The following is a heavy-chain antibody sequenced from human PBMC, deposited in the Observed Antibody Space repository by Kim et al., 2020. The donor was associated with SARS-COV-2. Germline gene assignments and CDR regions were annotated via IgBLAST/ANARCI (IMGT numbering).Heavy chain of an antibody. CDR2: INHSGST. V-gene: IGHV4-34*01. D-gene: IGHD6-19*01. Sequence: SETLSLTCAVYGGSFSGYYWSWIRQPPGKGLEWIGEINHSGSTNYNPSLKSRVTISVDTSKNQFSLKLSSVTAADTAVYYCARGVIAVAGTGLDYWGQGTLVTVSS. CDR1: GGSFSGYY. CDR3: ARGVIAVAGTGLDY. J-gene: IGHJ4*02.